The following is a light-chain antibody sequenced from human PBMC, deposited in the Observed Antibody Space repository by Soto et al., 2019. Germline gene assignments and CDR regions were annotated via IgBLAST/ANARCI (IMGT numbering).Light chain of an antibody. Sequence: SYELTQPPSVSVSPGQTATITCSGDVLPKQYASWYQQKPGQAPEVVIYKDNQRPSGIPERFSGSGSGTTVTLTISGVRAEDEADYYCQSADSSGTYVFGSGTKGHRP. CDR3: QSADSSGTYV. J-gene: IGLJ1*01. CDR1: VLPKQY. CDR2: KDN. V-gene: IGLV3-25*02.